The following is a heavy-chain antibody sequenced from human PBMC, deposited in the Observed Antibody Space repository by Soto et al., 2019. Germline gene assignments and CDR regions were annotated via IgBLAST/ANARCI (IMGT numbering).Heavy chain of an antibody. J-gene: IGHJ3*02. CDR2: IKRDGSEK. CDR1: GFIFSNHW. CDR3: AKSTSGAYDM. Sequence: GGSLRLSCAASGFIFSNHWMNWVRRAPGKGLEWVANIKRDGSEKYYVDSVKGRFTISRDDAKNSLYLQMNSLRAEDTAVYYCAKSTSGAYDMWGQGTMVTVSS. V-gene: IGHV3-7*01.